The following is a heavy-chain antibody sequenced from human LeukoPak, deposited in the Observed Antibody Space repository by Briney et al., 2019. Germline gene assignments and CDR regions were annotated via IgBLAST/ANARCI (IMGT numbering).Heavy chain of an antibody. CDR1: GFIVNGKY. J-gene: IGHJ4*02. D-gene: IGHD6-19*01. CDR2: IHTNDKT. Sequence: GGSLRLSCAASGFIVNGKYMSWVRQAPGKGLEWVSGIHTNDKTYYADSVKGRFTISRDNSKNTLFLQMNTLRAEDTAVYYCATRIAVGGLFFFDYWGQGTLVTVSS. V-gene: IGHV3-53*01. CDR3: ATRIAVGGLFFFDY.